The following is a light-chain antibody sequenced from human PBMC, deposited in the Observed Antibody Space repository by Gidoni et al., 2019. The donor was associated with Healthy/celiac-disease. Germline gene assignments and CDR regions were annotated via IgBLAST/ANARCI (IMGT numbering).Light chain of an antibody. CDR1: SSNIGSNT. Sequence: QSVLTQPPSASGTPGQRVTISCSGSSSNIGSNTVNRYPQLPGTAPKRLIYSNKQRPSGVPDRFSGSKSGTSASLAISGRQSEDEADYYCAAWDDSLNGYVVGPGTKVTVL. V-gene: IGLV1-44*01. CDR2: SNK. CDR3: AAWDDSLNGYV. J-gene: IGLJ1*01.